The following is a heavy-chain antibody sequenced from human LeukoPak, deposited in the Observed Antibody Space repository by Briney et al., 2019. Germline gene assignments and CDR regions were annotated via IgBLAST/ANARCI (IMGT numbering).Heavy chain of an antibody. Sequence: GGSLRLSCAASGFTFSSYAMHWVRQAPGKGLEWVAVISYDGSNKYYADSVKGRFTISRDNSKNTLYLQMNSLRAEDTAVYYCARAEIGVGVFDYWGQGTLVTVSP. J-gene: IGHJ4*02. V-gene: IGHV3-30*01. CDR2: ISYDGSNK. CDR1: GFTFSSYA. D-gene: IGHD3-16*01. CDR3: ARAEIGVGVFDY.